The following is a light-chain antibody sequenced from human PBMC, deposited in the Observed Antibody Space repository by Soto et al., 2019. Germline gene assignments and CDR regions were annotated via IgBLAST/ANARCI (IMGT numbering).Light chain of an antibody. CDR2: AAS. CDR1: QSIGKY. CDR3: QPTYNTPLT. Sequence: DIQMTQSPSSLSASVGDRVTITCRASQSIGKYLSWFQQTPGNAPTLLIYAASGLQSGVPSRFSGSGSGKDFTLTIHSLQREDFGTYYCQPTYNTPLTVRGGTKVDSK. J-gene: IGKJ4*01. V-gene: IGKV1-39*01.